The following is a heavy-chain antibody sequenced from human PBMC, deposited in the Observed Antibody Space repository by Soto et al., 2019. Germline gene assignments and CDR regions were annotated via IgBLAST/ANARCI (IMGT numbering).Heavy chain of an antibody. V-gene: IGHV1-18*01. D-gene: IGHD1-1*01. J-gene: IGHJ4*02. CDR3: ARGRYGDY. CDR2: ISAHNGNT. CDR1: GYDFTTYG. Sequence: QVHLVQSGAEVKKPGASVKVSCKGSGYDFTTYGITWVRQAPGQGLEWMAWISAHNGNTDYAQKLQGRVTVTRDTSTRTAYMELRSLRSDATAMYYCARGRYGDYWGQGALVTVSS.